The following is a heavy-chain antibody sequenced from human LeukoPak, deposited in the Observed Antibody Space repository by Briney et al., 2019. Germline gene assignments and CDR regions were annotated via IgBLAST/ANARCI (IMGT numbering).Heavy chain of an antibody. CDR2: INPSGGST. CDR3: ARAERIERVFDI. J-gene: IGHJ3*02. CDR1: GYTFTSYY. D-gene: IGHD1-14*01. Sequence: VASVKVSCKASGYTFTSYYMHWVRQAPGQGLEWMGIINPSGGSTSYAQKYQGRVTMTRDTSTSTVYMELSSLRSEDTAVYYCARAERIERVFDIWGQGTMVTVSS. V-gene: IGHV1-46*01.